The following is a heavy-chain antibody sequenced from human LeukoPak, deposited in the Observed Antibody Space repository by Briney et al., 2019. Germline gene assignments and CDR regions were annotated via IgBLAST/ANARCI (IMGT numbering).Heavy chain of an antibody. Sequence: SQTLSLTCTVSGGSISSGDYYWSWIRQPPGKGLEWIGYIYYSGSTYYNPSLKSRVTISVDTSKNQFSLKLSSVTAADTAVYYCARGDYYDSSAPGAFDIWGQGTMVTVCS. CDR3: ARGDYYDSSAPGAFDI. V-gene: IGHV4-30-4*01. CDR1: GGSISSGDYY. D-gene: IGHD3-22*01. J-gene: IGHJ3*02. CDR2: IYYSGST.